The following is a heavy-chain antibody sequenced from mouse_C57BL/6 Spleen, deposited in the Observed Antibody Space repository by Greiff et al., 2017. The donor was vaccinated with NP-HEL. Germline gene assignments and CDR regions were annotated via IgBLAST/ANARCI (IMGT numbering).Heavy chain of an antibody. V-gene: IGHV1-55*01. D-gene: IGHD3-2*02. J-gene: IGHJ2*01. CDR2: IYPGSGST. Sequence: VQLQQPGAELVKPGASVKMSCKASGYTFTSYWITWVKQRPGQGLEWIGDIYPGSGSTNYNEKFKSKATLTVDTSSSTAYMQLSSLTSEDSAVYYCARGGDSSEYYFDYWGQGTTLTVSS. CDR1: GYTFTSYW. CDR3: ARGGDSSEYYFDY.